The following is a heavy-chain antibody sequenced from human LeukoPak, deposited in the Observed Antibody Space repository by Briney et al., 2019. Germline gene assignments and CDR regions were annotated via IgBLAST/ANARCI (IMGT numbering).Heavy chain of an antibody. Sequence: ASVKVSCKASGYTFTNYYIHWVRQAPGQGLEWMGIINPSGGSTRYAQKFQGRVTMTRDTSTSTVYMELSSLRSEDTAVYHCARAHGRAVAEGYFQHWGQGTLVTVSS. J-gene: IGHJ1*01. CDR3: ARAHGRAVAEGYFQH. V-gene: IGHV1-46*01. CDR2: INPSGGST. CDR1: GYTFTNYY. D-gene: IGHD6-19*01.